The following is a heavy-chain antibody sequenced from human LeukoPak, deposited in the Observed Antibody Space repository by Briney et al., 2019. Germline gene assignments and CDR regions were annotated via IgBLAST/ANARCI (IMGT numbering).Heavy chain of an antibody. CDR2: ISAYNGNT. J-gene: IGHJ4*02. CDR3: ARISSGWYGNYFDY. Sequence: ASVKVSCKASGYTFTSYGISWVRQAPGQGLEWMGWISAYNGNTNYAQKLQGRVTMTTDTSTSTAYMELRSLRSDDTAVYSCARISSGWYGNYFDYWGQGTLVTVSS. D-gene: IGHD6-19*01. CDR1: GYTFTSYG. V-gene: IGHV1-18*01.